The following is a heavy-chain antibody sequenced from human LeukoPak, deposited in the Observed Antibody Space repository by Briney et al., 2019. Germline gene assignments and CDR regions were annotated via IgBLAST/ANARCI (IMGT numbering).Heavy chain of an antibody. CDR3: ARQPSRNLRLLNY. J-gene: IGHJ4*02. D-gene: IGHD5-12*01. V-gene: IGHV1-2*06. Sequence: ASVKVSCKASGYTFTGYYMHWVRQAPGQGLEWMGRINPNSGGTNYAQKFQGRVTMTRDTSISKAYMELSRLRSDDTAVYYCARQPSRNLRLLNYWGQGTLVTVSS. CDR1: GYTFTGYY. CDR2: INPNSGGT.